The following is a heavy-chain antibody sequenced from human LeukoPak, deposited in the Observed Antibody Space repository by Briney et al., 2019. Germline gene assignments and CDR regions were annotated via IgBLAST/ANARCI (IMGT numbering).Heavy chain of an antibody. CDR1: GGSINSYY. J-gene: IGHJ3*02. CDR2: IYYSGST. CDR3: ARDRSPVAFDI. Sequence: SETLSLTCTVSGGSINSYYWSWIRQPPGKGLEWIGYIYYSGSTNYNPSLKSRVTISVDTSKNQFSLKLSSVTAADTAVYYCARDRSPVAFDIWGQGTMVTVSS. V-gene: IGHV4-59*01.